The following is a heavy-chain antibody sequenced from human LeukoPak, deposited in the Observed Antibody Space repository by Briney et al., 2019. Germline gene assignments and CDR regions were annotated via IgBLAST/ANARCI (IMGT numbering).Heavy chain of an antibody. CDR1: GGSFSGYY. V-gene: IGHV4-34*01. J-gene: IGHJ5*02. D-gene: IGHD3-10*01. Sequence: PSETLSLTCAVYGGSFSGYYWSWIRQPPGKGLEWIGEINHSGSTNYNPSLKSRVTISVDTSKNQFSLKLSSVTAADTAVYYCARQTYYYGSGSYNNWFDPWGQGTLVTVSS. CDR2: INHSGST. CDR3: ARQTYYYGSGSYNNWFDP.